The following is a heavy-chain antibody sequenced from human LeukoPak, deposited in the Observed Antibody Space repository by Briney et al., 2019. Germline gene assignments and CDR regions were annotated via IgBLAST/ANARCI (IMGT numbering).Heavy chain of an antibody. CDR3: AKDDASIRFND. D-gene: IGHD3-3*01. Sequence: GGSLRLSCAASGFTFSSYSMNWVRQAPGKGLEWVSSISSSSSYIYYADSMKGRFTISRDNAKKSLYLQMNSLGAGDTAVYYCAKDDASIRFNDWGQGTLVTVSS. CDR2: ISSSSSYI. CDR1: GFTFSSYS. V-gene: IGHV3-21*04. J-gene: IGHJ4*02.